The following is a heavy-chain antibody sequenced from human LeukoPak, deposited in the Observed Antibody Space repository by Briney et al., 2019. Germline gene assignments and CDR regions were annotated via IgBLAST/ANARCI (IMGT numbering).Heavy chain of an antibody. J-gene: IGHJ2*01. Sequence: PSETLSLTCAVSGGSISSGGYSWSWIRQPPGKGLEWIGEINHSGSTNYNPSLKSRVTISVDTSKNQFSLKLSSVTAADTAVYYCARRARDWYFDLWGRGTLVTVSS. CDR1: GGSISSGGYS. V-gene: IGHV4-30-2*01. CDR2: INHSGST. CDR3: ARRARDWYFDL.